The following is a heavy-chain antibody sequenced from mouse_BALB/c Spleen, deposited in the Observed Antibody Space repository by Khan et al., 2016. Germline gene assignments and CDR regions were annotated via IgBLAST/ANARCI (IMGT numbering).Heavy chain of an antibody. Sequence: QIQLVQSGPDLKKPGETVKISCKASGYTFTSYGMNWVKQAPGKGLKWMGWIDTYSGETKYADDFKGRFVFSLETSASTAYLQINNLKNGDMAIYFCAREGCTTVVARGFFDVWGAGTTVTVSS. CDR3: AREGCTTVVARGFFDV. CDR1: GYTFTSYG. CDR2: IDTYSGET. V-gene: IGHV9-1*02. J-gene: IGHJ1*01. D-gene: IGHD1-1*02.